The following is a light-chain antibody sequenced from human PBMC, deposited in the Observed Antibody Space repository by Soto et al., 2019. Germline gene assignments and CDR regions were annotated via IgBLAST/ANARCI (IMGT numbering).Light chain of an antibody. V-gene: IGLV1-47*02. CDR2: SND. CDR1: SSSIGTNF. CDR3: SAWDDSLSGVV. J-gene: IGLJ2*01. Sequence: QSVLTQPPSASATPGQRVSISCSGSSSSIGTNFVSWYQQLPGTAPKLLIYSNDQRPSGVPDRFSGSKSGTSASLAISGLRSEDEADYYCSAWDDSLSGVVFGGGTKLTVL.